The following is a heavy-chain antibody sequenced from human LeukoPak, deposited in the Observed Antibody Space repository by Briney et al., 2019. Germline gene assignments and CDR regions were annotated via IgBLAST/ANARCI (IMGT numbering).Heavy chain of an antibody. D-gene: IGHD3-3*02. V-gene: IGHV4-4*07. J-gene: IGHJ3*02. CDR1: GGSVSSYY. Sequence: SETLSLTCTVSGGSVSSYYWNWLRQSAGKGLEWIGRIYATGSTSYNPSLRSRVTMSVDTSKNQFSLKLSSVTAADTAIYYCARGCISPREPHPFDIWGQGTVVTVSS. CDR3: ARGCISPREPHPFDI. CDR2: IYATGST.